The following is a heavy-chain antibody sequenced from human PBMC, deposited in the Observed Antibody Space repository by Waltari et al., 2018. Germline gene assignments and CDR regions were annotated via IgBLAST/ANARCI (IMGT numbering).Heavy chain of an antibody. CDR1: GFTFSSYA. Sequence: EVQLLESGGGLVQPGGSLRLSCAASGFTFSSYAMSWVRQAPGKGLEWVSAISGSGGSTYDADSVKGRFTISRDNSKNTLYLQMNSLRAEDTAVYYCAKDIAARPIQYYYYGMDVWGQGTTVTVSS. CDR3: AKDIAARPIQYYYYGMDV. J-gene: IGHJ6*02. CDR2: ISGSGGST. D-gene: IGHD6-6*01. V-gene: IGHV3-23*01.